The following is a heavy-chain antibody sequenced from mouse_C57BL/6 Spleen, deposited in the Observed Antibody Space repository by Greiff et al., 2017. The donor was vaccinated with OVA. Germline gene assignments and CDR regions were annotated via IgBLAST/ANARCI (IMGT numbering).Heavy chain of an antibody. V-gene: IGHV1-50*01. CDR3: SRWLLLPYAMDY. Sequence: QVQLQQPGAELVKPGASVKLSCKASGYTFTSYWMQWVKQRPGQGLEWIGEIDPSDSYTNYNQKFKGKATLTVDTSSSTAYMQLSSLTSEDSAVYYCSRWLLLPYAMDYWGQGTSVTVSS. J-gene: IGHJ4*01. CDR2: IDPSDSYT. D-gene: IGHD2-3*01. CDR1: GYTFTSYW.